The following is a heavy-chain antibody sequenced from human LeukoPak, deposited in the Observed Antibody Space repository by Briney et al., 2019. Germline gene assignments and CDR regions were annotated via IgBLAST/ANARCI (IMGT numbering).Heavy chain of an antibody. Sequence: SETLSLTCTVSGGSISSYYWSWIRQPPGKGLEWIGYIYTSGSTNYNPSLKSRVTISVDTSKNQFSLELSSVTAADTAVYYCARHGRGYSYGIYYYYYMDVWGKGTTVTVSS. J-gene: IGHJ6*03. CDR1: GGSISSYY. CDR2: IYTSGST. CDR3: ARHGRGYSYGIYYYYYMDV. D-gene: IGHD5-18*01. V-gene: IGHV4-4*09.